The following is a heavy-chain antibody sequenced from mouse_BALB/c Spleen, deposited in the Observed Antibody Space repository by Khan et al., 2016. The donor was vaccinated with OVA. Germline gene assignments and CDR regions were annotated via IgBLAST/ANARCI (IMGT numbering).Heavy chain of an antibody. CDR3: AGRRHWYSAV. V-gene: IGHV9-2-1*01. Sequence: QFQLVQSGPELKKPGATVKISCKASGYTFTDYSMNWVKQAPGKGLKWMGWINTETGETTYADAFKGRFAFSLETSASTAFLKINNLKNETAAQYFCAGRRHWYSAVWGAGTTVTVSS. J-gene: IGHJ1*01. CDR1: GYTFTDYS. CDR2: INTETGET.